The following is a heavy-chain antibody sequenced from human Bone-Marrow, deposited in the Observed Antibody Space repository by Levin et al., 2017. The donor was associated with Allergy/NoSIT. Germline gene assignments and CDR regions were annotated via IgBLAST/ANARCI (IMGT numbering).Heavy chain of an antibody. D-gene: IGHD1-14*01. J-gene: IGHJ3*02. CDR3: ASDSAFGNDAFDI. CDR2: ISSTSGYT. CDR1: GFTFSDYF. V-gene: IGHV3-11*05. Sequence: LSLTCAASGFTFSDYFMAWIRQAPGKGLEWLSYISSTSGYTNYADSVKGRFTISRDNAKKSLYLHMNSLRAEDTAVYYCASDSAFGNDAFDIWGQGTMVTVYS.